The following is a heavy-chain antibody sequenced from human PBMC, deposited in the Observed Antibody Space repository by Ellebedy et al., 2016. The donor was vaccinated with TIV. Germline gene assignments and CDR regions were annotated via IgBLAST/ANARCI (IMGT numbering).Heavy chain of an antibody. CDR1: GFTFSSYS. V-gene: IGHV3-21*01. CDR3: ARDHIPVVVPAAIAFDP. J-gene: IGHJ5*02. Sequence: GESLKISCAASGFTFSSYSMNWVRQAPGKGLEWVSSISSSSTYMYYADSVKGRLPVSRDNAKNSLYLQMNSLRVEDTAVYYCARDHIPVVVPAAIAFDPWGQGTLVTVSS. D-gene: IGHD2-2*02. CDR2: ISSSSTYM.